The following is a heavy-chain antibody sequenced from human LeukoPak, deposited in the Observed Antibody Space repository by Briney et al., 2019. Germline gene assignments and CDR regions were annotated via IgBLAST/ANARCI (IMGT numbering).Heavy chain of an antibody. D-gene: IGHD6-13*01. CDR1: GFNFSSYW. CDR2: IKQDGSEK. J-gene: IGHJ4*02. V-gene: IGHV3-7*01. Sequence: GGSLRLSCAASGFNFSSYWMSWVRQAPGKGLEWVANIKQDGSEKYYVDSVKGRFTISRDNAKNSLYLQMNSLRAEDTAVYYCARGAIAAADFFDYWGQGTLVTVSS. CDR3: ARGAIAAADFFDY.